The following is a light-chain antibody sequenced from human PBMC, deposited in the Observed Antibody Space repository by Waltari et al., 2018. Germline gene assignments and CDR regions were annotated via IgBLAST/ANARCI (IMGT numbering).Light chain of an antibody. CDR1: SSDVGGYNY. V-gene: IGLV2-8*01. CDR2: EVT. J-gene: IGLJ2*01. CDR3: NSYAGRNRLGV. Sequence: QSALTQPPSASGSPGQPVTISCTGTSSDVGGYNYVSWYQQHPGKAPKLTIYEVTKRPSGVPDRFSGSKSGNTASLTVSGLQADDEADYYCNSYAGRNRLGVFGGGTKVTVL.